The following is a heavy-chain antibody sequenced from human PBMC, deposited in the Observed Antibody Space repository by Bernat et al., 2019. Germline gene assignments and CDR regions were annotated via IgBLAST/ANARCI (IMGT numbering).Heavy chain of an antibody. V-gene: IGHV3-30*03. D-gene: IGHD3/OR15-3a*01. J-gene: IGHJ4*02. Sequence: VQLLESGGGVVQPGRSLRLSCAASGFTFSSYGMHWVRQAPGKGLEWVAVISYDGSNKYYADSVKGRFTISRDNSKNTLYLQMNSLRAEDTAVYYCARADGLIMIFGLNYWGQGTLVTVPS. CDR3: ARADGLIMIFGLNY. CDR2: ISYDGSNK. CDR1: GFTFSSYG.